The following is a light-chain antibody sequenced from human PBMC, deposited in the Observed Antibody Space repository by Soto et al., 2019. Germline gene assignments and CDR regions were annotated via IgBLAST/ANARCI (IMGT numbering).Light chain of an antibody. CDR1: QSINRH. CDR3: QRYNNWPRT. V-gene: IGKV3-15*01. J-gene: IGKJ1*01. CDR2: GAS. Sequence: EIVSTQSPATLSLSPGERDTLSCRASQSINRHLAWYRQKPGQAPRLLIYGASTRATGIPARFSGSGSGTEFTLTISSLQSEDFAVYYCQRYNNWPRTFGQGTKVDIK.